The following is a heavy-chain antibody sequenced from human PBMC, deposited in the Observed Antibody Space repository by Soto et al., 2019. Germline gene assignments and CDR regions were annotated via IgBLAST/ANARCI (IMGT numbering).Heavy chain of an antibody. J-gene: IGHJ4*02. V-gene: IGHV3-74*01. Sequence: PGGSLRLSCAASGFTFSSYGMHWVRQAPGKGLVWVSRINSDGSSTSYADSVKGRFTISRDNAKNTLYLQMNSLRAEDTAVYYCARDPHSSSWYDYWGQGTLVTVSS. CDR3: ARDPHSSSWYDY. D-gene: IGHD6-13*01. CDR1: GFTFSSYG. CDR2: INSDGSST.